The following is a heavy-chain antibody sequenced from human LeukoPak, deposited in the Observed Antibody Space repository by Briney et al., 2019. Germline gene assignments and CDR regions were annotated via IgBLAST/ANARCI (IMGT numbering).Heavy chain of an antibody. Sequence: ASVKVSCKASGGTFSSYAISWVRQAPGQGLEWMGGIIPIFGTANYAQKFQGRVTITADESTGTAYMELSSLRSEDTAVYYCARDKFPRGYYDSSGYGAFDIWGQGTMVTVSS. CDR3: ARDKFPRGYYDSSGYGAFDI. CDR2: IIPIFGTA. J-gene: IGHJ3*02. CDR1: GGTFSSYA. V-gene: IGHV1-69*13. D-gene: IGHD3-22*01.